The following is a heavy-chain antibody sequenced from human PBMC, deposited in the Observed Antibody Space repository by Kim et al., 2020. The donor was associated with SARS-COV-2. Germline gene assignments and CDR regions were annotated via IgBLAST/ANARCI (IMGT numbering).Heavy chain of an antibody. CDR3: GGYDILTGYYGAVDY. Sequence: GGSLRLSCAASGFTFSSYEMNWVRQAPGKGLEWVSYISSSGSTIYYADSVKGRFTISRDNAKNSLYLQMNSLRAEDTAVYYCGGYDILTGYYGAVDYWGQGTLVTVSS. V-gene: IGHV3-48*03. J-gene: IGHJ4*02. D-gene: IGHD3-9*01. CDR1: GFTFSSYE. CDR2: ISSSGSTI.